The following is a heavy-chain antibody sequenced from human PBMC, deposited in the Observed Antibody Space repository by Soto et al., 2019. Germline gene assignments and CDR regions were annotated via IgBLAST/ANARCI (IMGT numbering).Heavy chain of an antibody. CDR2: ISYDGSNK. CDR3: AKDSSSWYVLDGFDY. V-gene: IGHV3-30*18. Sequence: GGSKRHSYAASELTISSYGMHWVRQKQGKGLEWVAVISYDGSNKYYADSVKGRFTISRDNSKNTLYLQMNSLRAEDTAVYYCAKDSSSWYVLDGFDYWGQGTLVTVSS. CDR1: ELTISSYG. D-gene: IGHD6-13*01. J-gene: IGHJ4*02.